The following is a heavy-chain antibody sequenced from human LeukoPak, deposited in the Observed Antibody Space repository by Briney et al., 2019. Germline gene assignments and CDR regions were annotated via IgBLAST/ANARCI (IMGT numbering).Heavy chain of an antibody. J-gene: IGHJ4*02. CDR3: ARSLSSAWYYFAY. Sequence: SETLSLTCTVSVGSFSRYHWNWIRQPPGKGLEWVGYIYYSGSTNYDPSLNSRVTISVDTSKNQFSLRLSSVTAADTAVYYCARSLSSAWYYFAYWGQGTLVTVSS. CDR2: IYYSGST. V-gene: IGHV4-59*01. CDR1: VGSFSRYH. D-gene: IGHD6-19*01.